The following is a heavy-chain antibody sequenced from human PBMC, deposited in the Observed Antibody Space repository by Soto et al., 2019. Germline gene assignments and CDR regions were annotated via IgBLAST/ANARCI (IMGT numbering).Heavy chain of an antibody. J-gene: IGHJ6*02. CDR3: AKEGWDV. CDR1: GFTSSSYA. CDR2: ISGSGSST. Sequence: PGGSLRLSCAGSGFTSSSYAMSWVRQAPGKGLEWVSGISGSGSSTYYADSVKGRFTISRDSSKNTLYLQMNSLRDEDTAVYYCAKEGWDVWGQGTMVTVSS. V-gene: IGHV3-23*01.